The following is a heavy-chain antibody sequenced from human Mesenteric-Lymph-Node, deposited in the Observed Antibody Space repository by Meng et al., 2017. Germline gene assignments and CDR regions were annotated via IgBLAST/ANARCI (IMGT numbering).Heavy chain of an antibody. D-gene: IGHD2-21*01. CDR2: INPNSGGT. CDR3: AKALGWGSSPDD. Sequence: QVQLVQSGADVKKPGASVEVSCKASGYTFTAYYIHWVRQAPGQGLEWMGRINPNSGGTNFAQKFQGRVIMTRDTSISTAYMELSSLGFDDTAVYYCAKALGWGSSPDDWGHGILVTVSS. CDR1: GYTFTAYY. J-gene: IGHJ4*01. V-gene: IGHV1-2*06.